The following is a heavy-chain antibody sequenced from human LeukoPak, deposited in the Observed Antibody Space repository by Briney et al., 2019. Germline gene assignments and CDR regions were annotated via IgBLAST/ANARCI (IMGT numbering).Heavy chain of an antibody. CDR1: GITFDEYA. Sequence: GGSLRLSCAASGITFDEYAMNWVRQAPGKGLEWVSNINWNTGVIVYADSVRGRFTVSRDNAKTSLYLQMNSLRAEDTALYYCAMESRKAVAAIDYWGQGTLVTVSS. V-gene: IGHV3-9*01. CDR2: INWNTGVI. J-gene: IGHJ4*02. D-gene: IGHD6-19*01. CDR3: AMESRKAVAAIDY.